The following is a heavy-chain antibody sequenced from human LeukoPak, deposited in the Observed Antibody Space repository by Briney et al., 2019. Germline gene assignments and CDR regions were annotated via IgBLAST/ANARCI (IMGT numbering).Heavy chain of an antibody. J-gene: IGHJ4*02. CDR2: LYHSGIT. V-gene: IGHV4-38-2*01. Sequence: SETLSLTCAVSGYSIGSGYFWGWIRQPPGMGLKWIGRLYHSGITYYNPSLKSRVTISMDTSKNQFYLKLTSVTAADTAVYYCARHALFDSTGYYYVLDYWGQGTLATVSS. CDR1: GYSIGSGYF. CDR3: ARHALFDSTGYYYVLDY. D-gene: IGHD3-22*01.